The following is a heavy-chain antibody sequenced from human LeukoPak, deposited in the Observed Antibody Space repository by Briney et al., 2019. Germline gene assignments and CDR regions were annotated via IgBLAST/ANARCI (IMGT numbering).Heavy chain of an antibody. Sequence: GGSLRLSCAASGFTFSSYGRSWVRQAPGKGLEWVSAISGSGGSTYYADSVKGRFTISRDNSKSTLSLQMNSLRAEDTAIYYCATYRQVLLPFESWGQGTLVTVSS. CDR2: ISGSGGST. D-gene: IGHD2-8*02. CDR3: ATYRQVLLPFES. CDR1: GFTFSSYG. V-gene: IGHV3-23*01. J-gene: IGHJ4*02.